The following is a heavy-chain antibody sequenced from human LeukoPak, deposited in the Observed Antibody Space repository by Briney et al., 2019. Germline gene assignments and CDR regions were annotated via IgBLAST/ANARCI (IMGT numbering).Heavy chain of an antibody. J-gene: IGHJ4*02. Sequence: PSETLSLTCSVSRGSISSYYWSWIRQPAGKGLEWIGRVYSSGSTNYNPSLKSRVTMSIGTSKNQFSLKLSSVTAADTAVYYCARDRSSGWYVVDYWGQGTLVTVSS. CDR3: ARDRSSGWYVVDY. CDR1: RGSISSYY. CDR2: VYSSGST. V-gene: IGHV4-4*07. D-gene: IGHD6-19*01.